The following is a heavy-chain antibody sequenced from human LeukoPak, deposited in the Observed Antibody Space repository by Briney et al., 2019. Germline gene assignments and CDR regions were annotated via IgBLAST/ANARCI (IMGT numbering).Heavy chain of an antibody. Sequence: GESLKISCKGSGYSLTSYWIGWVRQMPGKGLEWMGIIYPGDSDTRYSPSFQGQVTISADKSISTAYLQWSSLKASDTAMYYCARPSPEDFWSGYYPPLGAFDIWGQGTMVTVSS. V-gene: IGHV5-51*01. CDR3: ARPSPEDFWSGYYPPLGAFDI. CDR1: GYSLTSYW. J-gene: IGHJ3*02. CDR2: IYPGDSDT. D-gene: IGHD3-3*01.